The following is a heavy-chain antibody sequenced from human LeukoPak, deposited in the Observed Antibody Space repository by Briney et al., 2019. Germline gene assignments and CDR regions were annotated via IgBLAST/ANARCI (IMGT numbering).Heavy chain of an antibody. D-gene: IGHD6-19*01. CDR1: GGSFSGYY. CDR2: IYYSGST. V-gene: IGHV4-31*11. J-gene: IGHJ4*02. Sequence: PSETLSLTCAVYGGSFSGYYWSWIRQHPGKGLEWIGYIYYSGSTYYNPSLKSRVTISVDTSKNQFSLKLSSVTAADTAVYYCARSLLAVAGFYWGQGTLVTVSS. CDR3: ARSLLAVAGFY.